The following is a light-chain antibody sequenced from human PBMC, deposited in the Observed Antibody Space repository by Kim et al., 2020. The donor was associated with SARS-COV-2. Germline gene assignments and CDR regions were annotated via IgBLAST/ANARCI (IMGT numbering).Light chain of an antibody. J-gene: IGKJ1*01. CDR1: QSISTW. CDR2: KSS. Sequence: DIVMTQSPSTLSASVGDRVTITCRASQSISTWLAWYQQKPGKAPKLLIYKSSTLESGVPSRFSGSGSGTEFTLTINSLQPDDFATYYCQHYNTYAPWTFGRGTKVDIK. CDR3: QHYNTYAPWT. V-gene: IGKV1-5*03.